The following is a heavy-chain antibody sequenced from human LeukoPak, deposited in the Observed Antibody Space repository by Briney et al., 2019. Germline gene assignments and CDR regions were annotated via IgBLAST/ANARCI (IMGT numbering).Heavy chain of an antibody. V-gene: IGHV3-66*04. D-gene: IGHD1-1*01. CDR3: ARLLGGDTTEDV. J-gene: IGHJ6*04. Sequence: PGGSLRLSCVASGFAVSNNYMSWVRQSPGKGLEWVSVIYNSGTTYYADSVKGRSTISRDDSKNTMYPELNNLKAEDTAVYFCARLLGGDTTEDVWGRGTTVTVSS. CDR1: GFAVSNNY. CDR2: IYNSGTT.